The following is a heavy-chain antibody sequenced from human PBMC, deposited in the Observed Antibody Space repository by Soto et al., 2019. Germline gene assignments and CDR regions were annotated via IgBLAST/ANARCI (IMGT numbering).Heavy chain of an antibody. J-gene: IGHJ5*02. CDR2: ISSSSSTI. D-gene: IGHD2-2*01. CDR3: AREYCSSTCCLNWFDP. Sequence: EVQLVESGGGLVQPGGSLRLSCAASGFTSSSYSMNWVRQAPGKGLEWVSYISSSSSTIYYADSVKGRFTISRDNAKNSLYLQMNSLRAEDTAVYYCAREYCSSTCCLNWFDPWGQGTLVTVSS. V-gene: IGHV3-48*01. CDR1: GFTSSSYS.